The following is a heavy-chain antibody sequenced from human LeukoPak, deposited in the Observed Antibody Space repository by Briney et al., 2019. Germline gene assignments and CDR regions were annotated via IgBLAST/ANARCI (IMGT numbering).Heavy chain of an antibody. D-gene: IGHD6-13*01. V-gene: IGHV1-46*01. CDR1: GYTFTNNF. Sequence: ASVKVSCKASGYTFTNNFMHWVRQAPGQGLEWMGIINPSGDNTWYAQKFQGRVTMTTDTSTSTAYMELRSLRSDDTAVYYCARRKDSSSFWFDPWGQGTLVTVSS. J-gene: IGHJ5*02. CDR2: INPSGDNT. CDR3: ARRKDSSSFWFDP.